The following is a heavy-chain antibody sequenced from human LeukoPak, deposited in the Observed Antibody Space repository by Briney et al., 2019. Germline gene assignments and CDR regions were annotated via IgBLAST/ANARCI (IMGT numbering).Heavy chain of an antibody. V-gene: IGHV3-15*01. CDR2: IKSKADGETT. CDR1: RFTFNNAW. Sequence: KPGGSLRLSCAASRFTFNNAWMNWVRQAPGKGLEWVGRIKSKADGETTDYVAPVKGRFTISRDDSNNMVHLQMNSLKIEDTAVYYCAIDEPNYAPYDFDYWGQGTLVTVSS. D-gene: IGHD4/OR15-4a*01. CDR3: AIDEPNYAPYDFDY. J-gene: IGHJ4*02.